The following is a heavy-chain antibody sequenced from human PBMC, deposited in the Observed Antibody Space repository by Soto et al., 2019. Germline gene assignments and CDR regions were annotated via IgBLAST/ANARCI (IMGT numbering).Heavy chain of an antibody. Sequence: TLSLTYTLSGGSMITSGHNVCWLLHHPGKGLEWIGYIYYSGSTYYNPSLKSRVTISVDTSKNQFSLKLSSVTAADTAVYYCARRPRYSSSWLLYYGMDVWGQGTTVS. V-gene: IGHV4-31*03. J-gene: IGHJ6*02. CDR3: ARRPRYSSSWLLYYGMDV. CDR2: IYYSGST. D-gene: IGHD6-13*01. CDR1: GGSMITSGHN.